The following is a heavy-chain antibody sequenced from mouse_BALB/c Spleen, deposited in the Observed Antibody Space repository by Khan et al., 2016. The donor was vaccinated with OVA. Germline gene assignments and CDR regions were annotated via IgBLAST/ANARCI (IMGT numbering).Heavy chain of an antibody. CDR3: ARDYYGSSWYFDV. D-gene: IGHD1-1*01. J-gene: IGHJ1*01. Sequence: EVQLVESGPGLVKYSQSLSLTCSVTGYSITSGYYWNWIRTFPGNKLEWMSYIRFDGSNNYKPSLKNRISITRDISKNQFFLKLNSVTTDDTATYFCARDYYGSSWYFDVWGAGTTVTVSS. CDR1: GYSITSGYY. CDR2: IRFDGSN. V-gene: IGHV3-6*02.